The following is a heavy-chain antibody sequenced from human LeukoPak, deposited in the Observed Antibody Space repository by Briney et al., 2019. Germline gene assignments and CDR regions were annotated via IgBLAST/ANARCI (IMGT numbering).Heavy chain of an antibody. Sequence: PGRSLRLSCAASGFTFSSYAMHWVRQAPGKGLEWVAVISYDGSNKYYADSVKGRFTISRDNSKNMLYLQMNSLRAEDTAVYYCASSVEAAMLIDYWGQGTLVTVSS. CDR1: GFTFSSYA. V-gene: IGHV3-30-3*01. D-gene: IGHD5-18*01. CDR3: ASSVEAAMLIDY. J-gene: IGHJ4*02. CDR2: ISYDGSNK.